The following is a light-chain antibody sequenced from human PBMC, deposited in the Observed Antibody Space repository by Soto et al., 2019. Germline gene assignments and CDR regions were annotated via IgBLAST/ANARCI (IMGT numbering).Light chain of an antibody. CDR1: QSVSSY. V-gene: IGKV3-11*01. CDR2: DAS. CDR3: QQRSNWPPLT. Sequence: EIVLTQSPATLSLSPGERATLSCRASQSVSSYLAWYQQKPGQAPRLLIYDASNRATGIPARFSGSGSGTDFSPAISSPEHEDFAVYYGQQRSNWPPLTFGGGTKVEIK. J-gene: IGKJ4*01.